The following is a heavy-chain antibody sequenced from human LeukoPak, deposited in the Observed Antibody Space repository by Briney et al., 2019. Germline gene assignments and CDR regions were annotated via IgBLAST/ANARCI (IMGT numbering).Heavy chain of an antibody. CDR2: ISGNGGST. J-gene: IGHJ4*02. Sequence: GGSLRLSCAASGFTFSSYVMSWVRQAPGKGLEWVSAISGNGGSTYYADSVKGRFTISRDNSKNTLYLQMNSLRAEDTAVYYCAKIPRKTFDYWGQGTLVTVSS. CDR1: GFTFSSYV. CDR3: AKIPRKTFDY. V-gene: IGHV3-23*01.